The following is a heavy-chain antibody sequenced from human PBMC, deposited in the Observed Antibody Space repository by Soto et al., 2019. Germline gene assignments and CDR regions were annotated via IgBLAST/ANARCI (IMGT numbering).Heavy chain of an antibody. J-gene: IGHJ6*02. D-gene: IGHD2-2*01. CDR2: TYYRSKWYN. CDR1: GDSVSSNSAA. V-gene: IGHV6-1*01. CDR3: ARGGNIVVVPAARYYYYGMDV. Sequence: PSQTLSLTCAISGDSVSSNSAAWNWIRQSPSRGLEWLGRTYYRSKWYNDYAVSVKSRITINPDTSKNQFSLQLNSVTPEDTAVYYCARGGNIVVVPAARYYYYGMDVWGQGTTVTVSS.